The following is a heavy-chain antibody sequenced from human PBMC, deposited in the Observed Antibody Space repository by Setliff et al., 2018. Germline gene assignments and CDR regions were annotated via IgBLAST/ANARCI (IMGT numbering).Heavy chain of an antibody. CDR2: IDKDGSST. CDR1: GFRISFREYW. Sequence: GGSLRLSCAASGFRISFREYWMFWVRQAPGKGLEWVARIDKDGSSTVYADSVKGRFTNSRDNVKKMLYLQMDSLRTEDTAVYYCTREHTPWVGASHHDCWGQGTQVTVSS. CDR3: TREHTPWVGASHHDC. V-gene: IGHV3-74*01. J-gene: IGHJ4*02. D-gene: IGHD1-26*01.